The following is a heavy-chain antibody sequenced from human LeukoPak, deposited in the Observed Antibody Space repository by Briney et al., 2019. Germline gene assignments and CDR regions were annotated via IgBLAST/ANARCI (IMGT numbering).Heavy chain of an antibody. CDR3: ARGRYDSSGYHDALDI. D-gene: IGHD3-22*01. J-gene: IGHJ3*02. CDR2: IGGDGGTM. Sequence: GGSLRLSCVASGFTFSNYWMYWVRQTPGKELVWVSHIGGDGGTMRFADSVEGRFTISRDNSKNTLYLQMNSLRAEDTAVYYCARGRYDSSGYHDALDIWGQGTMVAVSS. CDR1: GFTFSNYW. V-gene: IGHV3-74*01.